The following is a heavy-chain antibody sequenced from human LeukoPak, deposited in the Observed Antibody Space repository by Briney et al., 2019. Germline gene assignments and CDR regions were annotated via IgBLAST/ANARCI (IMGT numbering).Heavy chain of an antibody. CDR2: IYYSGST. CDR3: ARALSARMYNWFDP. Sequence: PSQTLSLTCTVSGGSISSGGYCWSWIRQHPGKGLEWIGYIYYSGSTYSNPYLKSRVTISVNTSKNQFSLKLSSVTAADTAVYYCARALSARMYNWFDPWGQGTLVTVSS. D-gene: IGHD2/OR15-2a*01. V-gene: IGHV4-31*03. J-gene: IGHJ5*02. CDR1: GGSISSGGYC.